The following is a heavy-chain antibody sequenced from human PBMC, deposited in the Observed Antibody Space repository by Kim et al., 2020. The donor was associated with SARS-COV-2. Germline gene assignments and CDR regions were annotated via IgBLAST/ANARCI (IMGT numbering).Heavy chain of an antibody. J-gene: IGHJ6*02. V-gene: IGHV4-61*01. D-gene: IGHD6-19*01. CDR3: ARTGYSSGWYQNYYYYGMDV. CDR1: GGSVSSGSYY. CDR2: IYYSGST. Sequence: SETLSLTCTVSGGSVSSGSYYWSWLRHPPGKGLEWIGYIYYSGSTNYNPSLKSRVTITVDTSKNKFSLKLSSVTAADTAVYYCARTGYSSGWYQNYYYYGMDVWGQGTTVTVSS.